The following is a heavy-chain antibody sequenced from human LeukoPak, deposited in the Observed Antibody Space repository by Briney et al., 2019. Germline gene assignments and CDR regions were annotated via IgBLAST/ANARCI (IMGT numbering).Heavy chain of an antibody. CDR1: GGSISSGDYY. J-gene: IGHJ4*02. D-gene: IGHD5-18*01. CDR3: ARRDTAMVNFDY. V-gene: IGHV4-30-4*08. CDR2: IYYSGST. Sequence: SQTLSRTCTVSGGSISSGDYYWSWIRQPPGKGLEWIGYIYYSGSTYYNPSLKSRVTISVDTSKNQFSLKLSSVTAADTAVYYCARRDTAMVNFDYWGQGTLVTVSS.